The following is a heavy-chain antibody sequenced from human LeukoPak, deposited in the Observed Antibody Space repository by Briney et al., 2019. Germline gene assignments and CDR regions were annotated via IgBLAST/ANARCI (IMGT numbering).Heavy chain of an antibody. V-gene: IGHV4-59*01. CDR1: GGSISSYY. Sequence: SETLSLTCTVSGGSISSYYWSWIRQPPGKGLEWIGYIYYSGSTNYNSSLKSRVTISVDTSKNQFSLKLSSVTAADTAVYYCARGNYDILTGYYYPMDYWGQGTLVTVSS. D-gene: IGHD3-9*01. CDR3: ARGNYDILTGYYYPMDY. CDR2: IYYSGST. J-gene: IGHJ4*02.